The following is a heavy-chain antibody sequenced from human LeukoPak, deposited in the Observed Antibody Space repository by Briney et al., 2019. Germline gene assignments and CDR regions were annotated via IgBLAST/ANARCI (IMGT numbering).Heavy chain of an antibody. J-gene: IGHJ4*02. CDR1: GYTFTGYY. CDR3: ARGPFHTYNWDY. D-gene: IGHD5-24*01. CDR2: INPSGGST. Sequence: ASVKVSCKASGYTFTGYYMHWVRQAPGQGLEWMGMINPSGGSTKYTQKFQGRVTMTRDTSTSTVYMETSSLRSEDTAVYYCARGPFHTYNWDYWGQGTLVTVSS. V-gene: IGHV1-46*01.